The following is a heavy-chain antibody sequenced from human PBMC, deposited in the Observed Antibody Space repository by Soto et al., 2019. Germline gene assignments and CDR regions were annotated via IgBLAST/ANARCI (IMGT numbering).Heavy chain of an antibody. J-gene: IGHJ5*02. V-gene: IGHV3-23*01. CDR1: GFTFSSYA. D-gene: IGHD3-22*01. CDR2: ISGSGGST. CDR3: AKGAYYYDSSGYPNWFDP. Sequence: EVQLLESGGGLVQPGGSLRLSCAASGFTFSSYAMSWVRQAPGKGLEWVSAISGSGGSTYYADSVKGRFTISRDNSKNTLYLQINSLRAEDTAVYYCAKGAYYYDSSGYPNWFDPWGQGTLVTVSS.